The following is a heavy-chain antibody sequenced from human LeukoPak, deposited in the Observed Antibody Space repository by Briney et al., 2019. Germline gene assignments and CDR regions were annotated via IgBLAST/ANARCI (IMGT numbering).Heavy chain of an antibody. CDR3: ARGGARSLYYYYYYMDV. Sequence: SETLSLTCTVSGGSISSYYWSWIRQPPGKGLEWIGYIYYSGSTNYNPSLKSRVTISVDTSKNQFSLKLSSVTATDTAVYYCARGGARSLYYYYYYMDVWGKGTTVTVSS. J-gene: IGHJ6*03. V-gene: IGHV4-59*08. CDR1: GGSISSYY. CDR2: IYYSGST. D-gene: IGHD3-16*01.